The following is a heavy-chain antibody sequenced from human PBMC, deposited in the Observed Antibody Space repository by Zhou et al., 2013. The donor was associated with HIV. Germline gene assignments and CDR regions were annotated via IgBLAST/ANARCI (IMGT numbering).Heavy chain of an antibody. CDR3: ASERQKWARGYHFDY. D-gene: IGHD5-12*01. J-gene: IGHJ4*02. V-gene: IGHV1-18*01. Sequence: QVQLVQSGAEVKKPGASVKVSCKTSGYTFTKYGITWVRQAPGQGLEWMGWISGYNGNTMYAQKVQDRVTISTDTSTSTGYMELRSLRTDDTAVYYCASERQKWARGYHFDYWGQGTLVTVSS. CDR1: GYTFTKYG. CDR2: ISGYNGNT.